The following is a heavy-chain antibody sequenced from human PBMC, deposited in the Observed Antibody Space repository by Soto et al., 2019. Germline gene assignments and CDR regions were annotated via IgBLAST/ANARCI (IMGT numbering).Heavy chain of an antibody. D-gene: IGHD3-22*01. CDR1: GYTFTSYG. CDR3: ARVTTYYYDSSGYYWAFDY. CDR2: ISAYNGNT. J-gene: IGHJ4*02. V-gene: IGHV1-18*01. Sequence: QVQLVQSGAEVKKPGASVKVSCKASGYTFTSYGISWVRQAPGRGLEWMGWISAYNGNTNYAQKLQGRVTMTTDTSTSTAYMELRSLRSDDTAVYYCARVTTYYYDSSGYYWAFDYWGQGTLVTVSS.